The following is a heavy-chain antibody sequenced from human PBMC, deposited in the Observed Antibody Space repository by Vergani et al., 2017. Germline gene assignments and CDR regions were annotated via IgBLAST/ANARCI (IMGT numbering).Heavy chain of an antibody. D-gene: IGHD3-22*01. V-gene: IGHV4-30-4*01. CDR2: IYYSWST. CDR3: ARVRREESSGYDYDYGMDV. Sequence: QEQLRQWGPGLVKPSQTLSLTCTVSGGSISSGDYYWSWIRQPPGKGLEWIGYIYYSWSTYYNPSLKSRVTISVDTSKNQFSLKLSSVTAADTAVYYCARVRREESSGYDYDYGMDVWGQGTTVTVSS. CDR1: GGSISSGDYY. J-gene: IGHJ6*02.